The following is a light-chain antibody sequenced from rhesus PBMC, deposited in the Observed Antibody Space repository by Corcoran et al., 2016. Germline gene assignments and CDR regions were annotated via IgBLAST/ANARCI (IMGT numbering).Light chain of an antibody. CDR3: QHYYSTPYS. CDR2: EAS. J-gene: IGKJ2*01. V-gene: IGKV1-25*01. Sequence: DIQMTQSPSSLSASVGDRVTITCRASQGITNDLAWYQQTPGETPKLLIYEASSLQSGIPSRFSGSGSGTEFTLTISSLQSEEFATYYCQHYYSTPYSFGQGTKVEIK. CDR1: QGITND.